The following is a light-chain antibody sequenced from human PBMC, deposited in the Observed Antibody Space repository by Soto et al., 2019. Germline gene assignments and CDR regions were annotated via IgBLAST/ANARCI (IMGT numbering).Light chain of an antibody. J-gene: IGLJ3*02. Sequence: QLVLTQSSSASASLGSSVKLTCTMSSGHSIYIIAWHQQQPGKAPRYLMKLEGSGSYNKGSGVPDRFSGSSSGADSYLTISNLQFDDEADYYCETLDRNTWVFGGGTQLTVL. CDR1: SGHSIYI. V-gene: IGLV4-60*02. CDR3: ETLDRNTWV. CDR2: LEGSGSY.